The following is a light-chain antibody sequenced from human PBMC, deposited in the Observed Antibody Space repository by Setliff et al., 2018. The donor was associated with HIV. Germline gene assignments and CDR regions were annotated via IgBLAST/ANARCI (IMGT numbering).Light chain of an antibody. Sequence: QSALAQPASVSGSPGQSITISCTGTSSDVGGYNYVSWYQHHPGKAPKLMIYDVSNRPSGVSNRFSGSKSGNTASLTISGLQAEDEADYYCSSSTSSSTHVFGGGTKVTVL. CDR3: SSSTSSSTHV. CDR1: SSDVGGYNY. V-gene: IGLV2-14*03. J-gene: IGLJ2*01. CDR2: DVS.